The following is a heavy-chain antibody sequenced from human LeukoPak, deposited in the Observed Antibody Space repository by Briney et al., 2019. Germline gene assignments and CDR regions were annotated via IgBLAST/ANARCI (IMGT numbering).Heavy chain of an antibody. CDR3: AKAASSSWPSYYYGMDV. V-gene: IGHV3-23*01. J-gene: IGHJ6*02. Sequence: GGSLRLSCAASGFIFSSYSMSWVRQAPGKGLEWVSVVTGSGGNTYYANSVKGRFTISKDNSKNTVYLQMSSLRVDDTAVYYCAKAASSSWPSYYYGMDVWGQGTTVTVSS. CDR1: GFIFSSYS. D-gene: IGHD6-13*01. CDR2: VTGSGGNT.